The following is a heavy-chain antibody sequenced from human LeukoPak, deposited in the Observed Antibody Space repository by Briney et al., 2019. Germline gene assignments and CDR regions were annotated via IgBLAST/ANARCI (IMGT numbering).Heavy chain of an antibody. CDR2: IRYDGSNK. J-gene: IGHJ3*02. V-gene: IGHV3-30*02. CDR1: GFTFSSYG. Sequence: PGGSLRLSCAASGFTFSSYGMHWVRQAPGKGLEWVAFIRYDGSNKYYADSVKGRFTISRDNSKNTLYLQMNSLRAEDTAVYYCARERGSWYWGAFDIWGQGTMVTVSS. D-gene: IGHD6-13*01. CDR3: ARERGSWYWGAFDI.